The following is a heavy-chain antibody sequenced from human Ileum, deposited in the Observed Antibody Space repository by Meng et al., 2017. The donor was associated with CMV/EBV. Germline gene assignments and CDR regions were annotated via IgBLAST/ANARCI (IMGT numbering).Heavy chain of an antibody. Sequence: GTFSKYAIRWMRHAPGQGLEWMGGIIPILDTANYAPKFQGRLTITADKSTRTAYMALSSLRSEDTAVYYCARDRYYESSGFYFESAYWGEGTLVTVSS. J-gene: IGHJ4*02. CDR2: IIPILDTA. D-gene: IGHD3-22*01. CDR1: GTFSKYA. CDR3: ARDRYYESSGFYFESAY. V-gene: IGHV1-69*06.